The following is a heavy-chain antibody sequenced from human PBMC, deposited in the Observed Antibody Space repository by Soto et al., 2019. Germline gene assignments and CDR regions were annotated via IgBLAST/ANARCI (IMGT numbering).Heavy chain of an antibody. CDR1: GYTFTGSD. D-gene: IGHD3-22*01. Sequence: ASVKVSCKASGYTFTGSDMHWVRQAPGQGLEWMGWISAYNGDTNYAQKLQGRVTMTTDTSTSTAYMELRSLRSDDTAVYYCARARYYYDSSGYHFDYWGQGTLVTVSS. J-gene: IGHJ4*02. CDR3: ARARYYYDSSGYHFDY. CDR2: ISAYNGDT. V-gene: IGHV1-18*04.